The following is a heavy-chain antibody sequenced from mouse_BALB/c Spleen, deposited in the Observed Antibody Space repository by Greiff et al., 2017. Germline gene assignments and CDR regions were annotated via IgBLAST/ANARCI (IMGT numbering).Heavy chain of an antibody. D-gene: IGHD1-2*01. V-gene: IGHV5-12-1*01. J-gene: IGHJ3*01. CDR3: ARHEPLRPFAY. Sequence: EVQLVESGGGLVKPGGSLKLSCAASGFAFSSYDMSWVRQTPEKRLEWVAYISSGGGSTYYPDTVKGRFTISRDNAKNTLYLQMSSLKSEDTALYYCARHEPLRPFAYWGQGTLVTVSA. CDR1: GFAFSSYD. CDR2: ISSGGGST.